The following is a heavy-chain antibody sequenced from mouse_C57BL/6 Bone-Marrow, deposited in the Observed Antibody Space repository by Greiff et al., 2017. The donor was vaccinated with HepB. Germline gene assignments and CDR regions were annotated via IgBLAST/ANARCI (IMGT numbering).Heavy chain of an antibody. CDR3: ARDRATVVAPYWYFDV. D-gene: IGHD1-1*01. CDR1: GYSITSGYY. Sequence: EVKLQESGPGLVKPSQSLSLTCSVTGYSITSGYYWNWIRQFPGNKLEWMGYISYDGSNNYNPSLKNRISITHDTSKNQFFLKLNSVTTEDTATYYCARDRATVVAPYWYFDVWGTGTTVTVSS. J-gene: IGHJ1*03. V-gene: IGHV3-6*01. CDR2: ISYDGSN.